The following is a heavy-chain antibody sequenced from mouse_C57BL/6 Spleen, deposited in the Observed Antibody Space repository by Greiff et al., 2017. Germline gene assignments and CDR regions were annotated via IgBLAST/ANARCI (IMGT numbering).Heavy chain of an antibody. CDR3: ARQGAYGYDDYFDY. CDR2: NYPGDGDT. J-gene: IGHJ2*01. D-gene: IGHD2-2*01. Sequence: VKVVESGPELVKPGASVKISCKASGYAFSSSWMNWVKQRPGKGLEWIGRNYPGDGDTNYNGKFKGKATLTADKSSSTAYMQLSSLTSEDSAVYFCARQGAYGYDDYFDYWGQGTTLTVSS. V-gene: IGHV1-82*01. CDR1: GYAFSSSW.